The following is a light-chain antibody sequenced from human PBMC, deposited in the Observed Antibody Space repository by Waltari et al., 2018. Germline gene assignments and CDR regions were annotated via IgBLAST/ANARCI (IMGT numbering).Light chain of an antibody. CDR1: QNILYSSNNKYY. CDR2: WAS. Sequence: DIVMTQSPDSLAVSLGERATINCKSSQNILYSSNNKYYLAWYQQKSGQPPKLLIYWASTRASGVPDRFGGSGSGTDFTLTISSLQAEDVAVYYCQQYYSTPPTFGQGTKVEIK. J-gene: IGKJ1*01. V-gene: IGKV4-1*01. CDR3: QQYYSTPPT.